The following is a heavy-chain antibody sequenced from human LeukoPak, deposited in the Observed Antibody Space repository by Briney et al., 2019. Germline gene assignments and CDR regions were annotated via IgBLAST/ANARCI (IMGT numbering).Heavy chain of an antibody. V-gene: IGHV1-69*05. J-gene: IGHJ4*02. CDR1: GYTFSSYF. D-gene: IGHD6-19*01. Sequence: ASVKVSCKASGYTFSSYFMHWVRQAPGQGLEWMGRIIPIFGTANYAQKFQGRVTITTDESTSTAYMELSSLRSEDTAVYYCASDSSGWNQNWYFDYWGQGTLVTVSS. CDR3: ASDSSGWNQNWYFDY. CDR2: IIPIFGTA.